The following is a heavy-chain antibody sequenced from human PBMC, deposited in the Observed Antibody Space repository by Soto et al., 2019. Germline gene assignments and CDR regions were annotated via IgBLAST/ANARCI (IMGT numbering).Heavy chain of an antibody. Sequence: QVQLVQSGAEVKKPGSSVKVSCKASGGTFSSYAISWVRQAPGQGLEWMGGIIPIFGTANYAQKFQGRVPITADDAPTTAYMELSSLRSEDTAVYYGAICLPRPEVSTQFDPWGQGTLVTVSS. CDR1: GGTFSSYA. J-gene: IGHJ5*02. CDR2: IIPIFGTA. D-gene: IGHD4-17*01. V-gene: IGHV1-69*12. CDR3: AICLPRPEVSTQFDP.